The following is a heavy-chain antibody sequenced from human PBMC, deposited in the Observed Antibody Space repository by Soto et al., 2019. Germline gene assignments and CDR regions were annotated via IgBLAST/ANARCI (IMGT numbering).Heavy chain of an antibody. V-gene: IGHV1-69*13. CDR1: GCTFSGYA. Sequence: ASVKVSCRASGCTFSGYAISWVRHAPGQGLEWMGGIITIFGTANYAQKFQGRVTITADESTSTAYMELRSLRSDDTAVYHCARDTNWARDAFDIWGQGTMVTVSS. J-gene: IGHJ3*02. CDR3: ARDTNWARDAFDI. CDR2: IITIFGTA. D-gene: IGHD3-16*01.